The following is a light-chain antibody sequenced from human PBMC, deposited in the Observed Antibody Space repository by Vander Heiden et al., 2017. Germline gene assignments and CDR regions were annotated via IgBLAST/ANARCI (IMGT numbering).Light chain of an antibody. J-gene: IGKJ5*01. V-gene: IGKV1-13*02. CDR3: QQFNSYTS. Sequence: AIQLTQSPSSLRASVGDTVTITCRASQGISSALAWYQQKPGKPTNLLIYRAASLQSVVQSRFSGSGSGTDFTLTIISVQPEDFANYYWQQFNSYTSFGQGTRLEIK. CDR2: RAA. CDR1: QGISSA.